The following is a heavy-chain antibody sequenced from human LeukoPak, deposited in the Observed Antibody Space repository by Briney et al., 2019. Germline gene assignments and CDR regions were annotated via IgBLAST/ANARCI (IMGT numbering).Heavy chain of an antibody. J-gene: IGHJ6*02. D-gene: IGHD1-1*01. Sequence: AGGSLRLSCAASGFTFDDYGMSWVRQAPGKGLEWVSGINWNGGSTGYADSVKGRFTISRDNAKNSLYLQMNSLRAEDTALYHCARGRDGTYYYGMDVWGQGTTVTVSS. CDR3: ARGRDGTYYYGMDV. CDR2: INWNGGST. V-gene: IGHV3-20*01. CDR1: GFTFDDYG.